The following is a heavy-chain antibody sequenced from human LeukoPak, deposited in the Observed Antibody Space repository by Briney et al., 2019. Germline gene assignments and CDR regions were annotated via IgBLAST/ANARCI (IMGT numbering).Heavy chain of an antibody. D-gene: IGHD4-17*01. Sequence: GRSLRLSCAASRFTFSSYGMHWVRQAPGKGLEWVALISYDGSNQYYPDSVKGRFTISRDNSKNTLYLQMNSLRAEDTAVYYCAKDGPYGDHEIDYWGQGTLVTVSS. CDR1: RFTFSSYG. CDR2: ISYDGSNQ. J-gene: IGHJ4*02. V-gene: IGHV3-30*18. CDR3: AKDGPYGDHEIDY.